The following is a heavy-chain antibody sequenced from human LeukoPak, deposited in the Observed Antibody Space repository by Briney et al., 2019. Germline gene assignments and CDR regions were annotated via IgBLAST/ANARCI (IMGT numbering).Heavy chain of an antibody. Sequence: ASVKVSCKASGYTFTNYYIHWVRQAPGQGLEWMGWINPNSGDTNYAQKFQGRVTMTGDTSITTAFMELSGLRSDDTAVYYCARHVGQAAWFDPWGQGTLVTVSS. CDR1: GYTFTNYY. CDR2: INPNSGDT. J-gene: IGHJ5*02. CDR3: ARHVGQAAWFDP. V-gene: IGHV1-2*02.